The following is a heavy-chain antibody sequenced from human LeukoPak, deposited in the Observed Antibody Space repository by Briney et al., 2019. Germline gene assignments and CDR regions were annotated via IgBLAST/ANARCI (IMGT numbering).Heavy chain of an antibody. Sequence: TGGSLRLSCAASGFTFSSYGMHWVRQAPGKGLEWVAFIRYDGSNKYYADSVKGRFTISRDNSKNTLYLQMNSLRAEDTAVYYCAKCSVGFGELCNWFDPWGRGTLVTVSS. D-gene: IGHD3-10*01. CDR3: AKCSVGFGELCNWFDP. CDR2: IRYDGSNK. CDR1: GFTFSSYG. J-gene: IGHJ5*02. V-gene: IGHV3-30*02.